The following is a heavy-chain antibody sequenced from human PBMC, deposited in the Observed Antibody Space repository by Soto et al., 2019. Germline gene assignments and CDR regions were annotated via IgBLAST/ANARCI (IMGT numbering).Heavy chain of an antibody. CDR1: GFTLSSHA. V-gene: IGHV3-30-3*01. Sequence: GGSLRLSCAASGFTLSSHAMHWVRQTPGKGLESVAVISYDRSNKYYADSVKGRFTISEDNSKNTLDLQMNSLRAEDTAVYYCARDSTYYDTSGYQNALDIWGQGTLVTVSS. CDR2: ISYDRSNK. J-gene: IGHJ3*02. D-gene: IGHD3-22*01. CDR3: ARDSTYYDTSGYQNALDI.